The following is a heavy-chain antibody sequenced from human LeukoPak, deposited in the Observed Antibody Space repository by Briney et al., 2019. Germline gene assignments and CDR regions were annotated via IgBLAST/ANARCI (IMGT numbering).Heavy chain of an antibody. J-gene: IGHJ6*03. D-gene: IGHD3-3*01. CDR1: GVSISSHY. V-gene: IGHV4-59*11. Sequence: SETLSITCTVSGVSISSHYWSWIRQPPGKGLEWIGYIYYSGSTNYNPSLKSRVTISVDTSKNQFSLKLSSVTAADTAVYYCARNFGVVIMGYYYYYMDVWGKGTTVTVSS. CDR3: ARNFGVVIMGYYYYYMDV. CDR2: IYYSGST.